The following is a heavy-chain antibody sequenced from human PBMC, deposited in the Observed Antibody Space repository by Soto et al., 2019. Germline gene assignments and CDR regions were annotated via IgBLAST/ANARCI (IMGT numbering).Heavy chain of an antibody. D-gene: IGHD6-6*01. J-gene: IGHJ3*01. CDR2: ISAYNGNT. Sequence: ASVTVSCKASGYTFTSYGISWVRQAPGQGLEWVGWISAYNGNTNYAQKLQGRVTMTTDTSTSTAYMELRSLRSDDTAVYYCASFGSIAARRFDFELRGQGKMVTVSS. CDR3: ASFGSIAARRFDFEL. V-gene: IGHV1-18*01. CDR1: GYTFTSYG.